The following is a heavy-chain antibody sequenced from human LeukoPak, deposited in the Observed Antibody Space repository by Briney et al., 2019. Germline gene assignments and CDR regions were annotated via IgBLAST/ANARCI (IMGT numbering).Heavy chain of an antibody. CDR2: FYRTTGQ. J-gene: IGHJ2*01. Sequence: PGGSLRLSCAASEFTVSSYHLSWVRQAPGEGLEWLSVFYRTTGQFYADSVKGRFTISRHDSNNTLSLQMNSLRPEDTAVYYCARRRHVNWGFDLWGRGTLVTVSS. CDR3: ARRRHVNWGFDL. D-gene: IGHD6-25*01. CDR1: EFTVSSYH. V-gene: IGHV3-53*04.